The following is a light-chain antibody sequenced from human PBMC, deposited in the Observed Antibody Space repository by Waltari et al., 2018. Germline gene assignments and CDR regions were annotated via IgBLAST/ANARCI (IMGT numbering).Light chain of an antibody. CDR3: SSYISSDTLEL. J-gene: IGLJ2*01. V-gene: IGLV2-14*03. Sequence: HSALTQPASVSGSPGQSITISCTGTSSDVGGYNYVSWYQQHPGKAPKLMIYDVSNRPSRVSNRFSGSKSGTTASVTISGLQAEDEADYYFSSYISSDTLELFGGGTSLTVL. CDR2: DVS. CDR1: SSDVGGYNY.